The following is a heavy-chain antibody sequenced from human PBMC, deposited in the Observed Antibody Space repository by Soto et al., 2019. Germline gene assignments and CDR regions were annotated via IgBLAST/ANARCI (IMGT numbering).Heavy chain of an antibody. CDR3: ARDSCSSTSCDKVGWFDP. D-gene: IGHD2-2*02. J-gene: IGHJ5*02. CDR2: ISSSSSTI. CDR1: GFTFSSYS. Sequence: EVQLVESGGGLVQPGGSLRLSCAASGFTFSSYSMNWVRQAPGKGLEWVSYISSSSSTIYYADSVKGRFTISRDNAKNSLYLQMNSLRAEDTAVYYCARDSCSSTSCDKVGWFDPWGQGTLVTVSS. V-gene: IGHV3-48*01.